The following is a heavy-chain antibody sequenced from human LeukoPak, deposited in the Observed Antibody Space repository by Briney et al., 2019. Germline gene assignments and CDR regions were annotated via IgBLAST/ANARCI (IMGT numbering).Heavy chain of an antibody. D-gene: IGHD3-22*01. CDR1: GFTFSSYS. V-gene: IGHV3-21*01. CDR2: ISSSSSYI. J-gene: IGHJ4*02. Sequence: GVSLRLSCAASGFTFSSYSMNWVRQAPGKGREWVSSISSSSSYIYYAASVKGRFTISRDNAKNSLYLQMNSLRAEDTVVYYCARGGHYYDSSGYYYVSYWGQGPLVTVSS. CDR3: ARGGHYYDSSGYYYVSY.